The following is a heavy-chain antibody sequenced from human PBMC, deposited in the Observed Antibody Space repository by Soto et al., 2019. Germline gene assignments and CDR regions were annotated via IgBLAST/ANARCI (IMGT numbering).Heavy chain of an antibody. CDR1: GGSISSSSYY. CDR3: ARVSSAATYYYYYGMDV. Sequence: SETLSLTCTVSGGSISSSSYYWGWIRQPPGKGLEWIGSIYYSGSTYYNPSLKSRVTISVATSKNQFSMKLSSGTAADTAVYYCARVSSAATYYYYYGMDVWGQGTTVTVSS. CDR2: IYYSGST. V-gene: IGHV4-39*07. D-gene: IGHD2-2*01. J-gene: IGHJ6*02.